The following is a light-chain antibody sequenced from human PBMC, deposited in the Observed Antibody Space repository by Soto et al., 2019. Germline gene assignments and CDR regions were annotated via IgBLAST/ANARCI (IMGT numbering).Light chain of an antibody. V-gene: IGLV2-14*01. CDR3: SSYTSSTTLYV. J-gene: IGLJ1*01. CDR2: EVS. CDR1: SSDVGAYNF. Sequence: QSVLTQPASVSGSPGQSITISCTGTSSDVGAYNFVCWYQLHPGKAPKLMTYEVSNRPSGVSNRFSGSKSGNTASLTISGLQTEDEADYYCSSYTSSTTLYVFGTGTKVTVL.